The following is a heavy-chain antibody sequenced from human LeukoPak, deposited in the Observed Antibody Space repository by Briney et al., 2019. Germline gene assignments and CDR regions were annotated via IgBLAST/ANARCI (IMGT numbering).Heavy chain of an antibody. CDR2: ISGSGGST. Sequence: PGGSLRLPCAASGFTFSSYAMSWVRQAPGKGLEWVSAISGSGGSTYYADSVKGRFTISRDNSKNTLYLQMNSLRAEDTAVYYCAGSSTSCLSCGFDYWGQGTLVTVSS. J-gene: IGHJ4*02. CDR1: GFTFSSYA. CDR3: AGSSTSCLSCGFDY. V-gene: IGHV3-23*01. D-gene: IGHD2-2*01.